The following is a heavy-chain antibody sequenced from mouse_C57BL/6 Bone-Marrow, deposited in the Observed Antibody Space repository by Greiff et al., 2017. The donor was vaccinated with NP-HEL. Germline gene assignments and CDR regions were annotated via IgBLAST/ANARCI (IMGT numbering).Heavy chain of an antibody. CDR2: IHPNSGST. Sequence: VQLQQPGAELVKPGASVKLSCTASGYTFTSYWMHWVKQRPGQGLEWIGMIHPNSGSTNYNEKFKSKATLTVDKSSSTAYMQLSSLTSEDSAVYYCARSTMVTTGDYWGQGTTLTVSS. CDR1: GYTFTSYW. CDR3: ARSTMVTTGDY. V-gene: IGHV1-64*01. D-gene: IGHD2-2*01. J-gene: IGHJ2*01.